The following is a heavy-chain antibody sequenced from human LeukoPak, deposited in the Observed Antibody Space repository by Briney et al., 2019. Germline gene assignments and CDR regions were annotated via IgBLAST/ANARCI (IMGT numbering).Heavy chain of an antibody. Sequence: SETLSLTCTVSGGSIGTYYWSRIRQSPGKGLEWIGYIYVTGTRYNPYLQSRVTISVDRSRNQFFLKMSSVTAADTAVYYCARHIGGGIEDMDVWGKGTKVIVSS. J-gene: IGHJ6*03. CDR2: IYVTGT. CDR1: GGSIGTYY. V-gene: IGHV4-59*08. CDR3: ARHIGGGIEDMDV. D-gene: IGHD3-16*02.